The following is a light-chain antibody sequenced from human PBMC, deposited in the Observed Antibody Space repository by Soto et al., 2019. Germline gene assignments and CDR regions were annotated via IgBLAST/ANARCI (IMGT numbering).Light chain of an antibody. J-gene: IGLJ1*01. CDR2: DVS. CDR3: SSYTSSSTAPYV. V-gene: IGLV2-14*01. Sequence: QSALIQPASVSGSPGQSITISCTGKSSDVGGYNYVSWYQQHPGKAPNLMIYDVSNRPSGVSNRFSGSKSGNTASLTISGLQAEDEADYYCSSYTSSSTAPYVFGTGTKVTVL. CDR1: SSDVGGYNY.